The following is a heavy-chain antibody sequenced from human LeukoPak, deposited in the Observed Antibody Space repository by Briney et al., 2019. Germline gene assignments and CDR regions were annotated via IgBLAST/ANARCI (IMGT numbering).Heavy chain of an antibody. V-gene: IGHV4-59*01. CDR2: VHFSGST. J-gene: IGHJ4*02. CDR3: ATVGGGFSYGYLDN. D-gene: IGHD5-18*01. Sequence: PSETLSLTCNVSGGSISSYYWSWIRQPPGKGLEWIGYVHFSGSTYYRPSLKSRVTMSLDASNNQLSLRMTSVTAADTAVYYCATVGGGFSYGYLDNWGQGTLVTVSS. CDR1: GGSISSYY.